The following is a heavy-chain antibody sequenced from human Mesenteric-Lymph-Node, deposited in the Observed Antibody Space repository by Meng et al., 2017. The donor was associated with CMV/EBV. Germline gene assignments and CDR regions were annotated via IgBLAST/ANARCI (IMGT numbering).Heavy chain of an antibody. V-gene: IGHV3-23*03. J-gene: IGHJ3*02. CDR1: GFTFSSCS. CDR2: IYSGVTIT. Sequence: GGSLRLSCAASGFTFSSCSMNWVRQAPGKGLEWVSIIYSGVTITYYADSVKGRFTISRDNSKNTLYLQMNSLRADDTAVYYCATGGPYDYGANDAFDIWGQGTMVTVSS. D-gene: IGHD4/OR15-4a*01. CDR3: ATGGPYDYGANDAFDI.